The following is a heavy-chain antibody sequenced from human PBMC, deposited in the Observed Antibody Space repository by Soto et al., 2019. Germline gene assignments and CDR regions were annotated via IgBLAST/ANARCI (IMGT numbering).Heavy chain of an antibody. V-gene: IGHV4-4*02. D-gene: IGHD1-20*01. CDR2: IYHSGST. Sequence: ASETLSLTCAVSGGSISSSNWWSWVRQPPGKGLEWIGEIYHSGSTNYNPSLKSRVTISVDKSKNQFSLKLSSVTAADTAVYYCARVVTGTPYYYYYGMDVWGQGTTVTVSS. CDR1: GGSISSSNW. J-gene: IGHJ6*02. CDR3: ARVVTGTPYYYYYGMDV.